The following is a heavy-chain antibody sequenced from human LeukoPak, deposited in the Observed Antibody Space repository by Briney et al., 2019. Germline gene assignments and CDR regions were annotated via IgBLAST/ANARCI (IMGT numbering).Heavy chain of an antibody. CDR1: GFTFSNYW. J-gene: IGHJ4*02. Sequence: GGSLRLSCAASGFTFSNYWMNWVRQAPGKGLEWVANIKQDGSEKYYVDSVKGRFTVSRDNAKNSLYLQMNSLRAEDTAVYYCARVDRGWDYVWGSYRPSNFDYWGQGTLVTVSS. D-gene: IGHD3-16*02. CDR3: ARVDRGWDYVWGSYRPSNFDY. CDR2: IKQDGSEK. V-gene: IGHV3-7*01.